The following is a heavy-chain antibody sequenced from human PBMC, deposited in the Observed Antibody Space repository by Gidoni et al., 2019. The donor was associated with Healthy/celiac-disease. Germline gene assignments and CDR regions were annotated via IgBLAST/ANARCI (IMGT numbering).Heavy chain of an antibody. CDR3: AKTDIVVVPAAIPHAFDI. CDR2: ISGSGGST. J-gene: IGHJ3*02. D-gene: IGHD2-2*02. CDR1: GFTFSSYA. V-gene: IGHV3-23*01. Sequence: EVQLLESGGGLVQPGGSLRLSCAASGFTFSSYAMSWVRQAPGKGLEWVSAISGSGGSTYYADSVKGRFTISRDNSKNTLYLQMNSLRAEDTAVYYCAKTDIVVVPAAIPHAFDIWGQGTMVTVSS.